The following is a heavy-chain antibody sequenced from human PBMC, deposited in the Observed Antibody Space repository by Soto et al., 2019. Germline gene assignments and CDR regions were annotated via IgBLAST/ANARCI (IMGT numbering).Heavy chain of an antibody. V-gene: IGHV4-61*01. CDR1: GGSVSNANNY. Sequence: SETLSLTCTDSGGSVSNANNYCSWIRQSPGKGLEWIGYLDYSGSTNYNPSLKSRVTISVDTSMNQFSLKLTSMTAADTAVYYCARGVRLCSGGSCWGGWFDPWGQGTLVTVSS. CDR3: ARGVRLCSGGSCWGGWFDP. CDR2: LDYSGST. D-gene: IGHD2-15*01. J-gene: IGHJ5*02.